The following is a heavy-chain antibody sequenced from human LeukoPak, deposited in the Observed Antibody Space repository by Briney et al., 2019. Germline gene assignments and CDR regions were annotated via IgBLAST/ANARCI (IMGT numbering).Heavy chain of an antibody. Sequence: SETLSLTCSVSGASISSYYWSWIRQPAGKGLEWLGRIYTSGNPTYNPSLKSRVTMSVDTAKNQFSLKLSSVTAADTAVYYCARENTLGGSGYYQDAFDIWGQGTMVTVSS. CDR2: IYTSGNP. CDR1: GASISSYY. V-gene: IGHV4-4*07. J-gene: IGHJ3*02. CDR3: ARENTLGGSGYYQDAFDI. D-gene: IGHD3-3*01.